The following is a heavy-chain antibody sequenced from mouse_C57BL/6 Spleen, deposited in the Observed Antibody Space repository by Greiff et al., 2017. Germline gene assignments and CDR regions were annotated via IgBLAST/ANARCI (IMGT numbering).Heavy chain of an antibody. CDR3: ARTGGNYEWYFDV. J-gene: IGHJ1*03. D-gene: IGHD2-1*01. Sequence: QVQLKQSGAELVRPGTSVKVSCKASGYAFTNYLIEWVKQRPGQGLEWIGVINPGDGGTNYNEKFKGKATLTADKSSSTAYMQLSSLTSEDSAVYFCARTGGNYEWYFDVWGTGTTGTCSS. V-gene: IGHV1-54*01. CDR1: GYAFTNYL. CDR2: INPGDGGT.